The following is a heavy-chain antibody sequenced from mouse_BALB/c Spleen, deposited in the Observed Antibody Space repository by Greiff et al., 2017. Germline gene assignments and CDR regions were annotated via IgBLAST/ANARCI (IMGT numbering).Heavy chain of an antibody. D-gene: IGHD1-2*01. J-gene: IGHJ2*01. CDR3: ARIFTITTARGYFDY. V-gene: IGHV8-8*01. Sequence: QVTLKVCGPGILQPSQTLSLTCSFSGFSLSTSGMGVGWIRQPSGMGLEWLAHIWWDDDKRYNPALKSRLTISKDTSSNQVFLKIASVDTADTATYYCARIFTITTARGYFDYWGQGTTLTVSS. CDR2: IWWDDDK. CDR1: GFSLSTSGMG.